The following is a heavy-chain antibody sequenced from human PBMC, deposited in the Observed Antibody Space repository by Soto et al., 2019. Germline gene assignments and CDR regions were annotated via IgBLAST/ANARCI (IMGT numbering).Heavy chain of an antibody. CDR3: ARGSGADAFDI. V-gene: IGHV1-69*06. Sequence: QVQLVQSGAEVKKPGSSVKVSCKVSGGTFNIRWVRQAPGQGLAWMGGIIPVIDTANYARKYQGRVVISADRATNIVYMEMVSLTLEETDVYYCARGSGADAFDIWGQGTMVTVSS. J-gene: IGHJ3*02. CDR2: IIPVIDTA. CDR1: GGTFN.